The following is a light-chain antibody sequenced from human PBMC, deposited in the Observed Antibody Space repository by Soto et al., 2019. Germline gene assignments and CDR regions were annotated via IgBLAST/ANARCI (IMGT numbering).Light chain of an antibody. CDR1: SSDIGAYNY. CDR2: QVT. J-gene: IGLJ2*01. Sequence: QSALTQPASLSGSPGQSITISCTGTSSDIGAYNYVSWYQQHPGKAPKVMIYQVTNRPSGISNRFSGSKSGNTASLTISGLQAEDEGEYYCSSYTSTDTHVVFGGGTQLTVL. CDR3: SSYTSTDTHVV. V-gene: IGLV2-14*01.